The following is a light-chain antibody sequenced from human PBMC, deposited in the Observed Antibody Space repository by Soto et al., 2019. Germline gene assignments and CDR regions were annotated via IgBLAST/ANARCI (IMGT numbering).Light chain of an antibody. Sequence: DIQMTQSPSSLSASVGDRVTITCRASQGINTDLAWYQQKPGKVPKLLIYAASTLQSGVPSRFSGSGSGTDFTLTISSPQPEDVATYYCQKCNSAPLTFGGGTKVEIK. V-gene: IGKV1-27*01. CDR2: AAS. J-gene: IGKJ4*01. CDR3: QKCNSAPLT. CDR1: QGINTD.